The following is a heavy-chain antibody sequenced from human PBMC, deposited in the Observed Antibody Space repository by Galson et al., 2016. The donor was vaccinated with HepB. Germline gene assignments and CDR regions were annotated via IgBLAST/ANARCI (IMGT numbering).Heavy chain of an antibody. CDR1: GFNFRACG. V-gene: IGHV3-23*01. J-gene: IGHJ6*02. CDR2: ISGNGGST. Sequence: SLRLSCAASGFNFRACGMHWLRQAPGRGLEWVSTISGNGGSTYYADSVKGRFTISRDNSKNTLYLQMNSLRAEDTAVYYCAKEGTIFGAVPYGMDVWGQGTTVTVSS. D-gene: IGHD3-3*01. CDR3: AKEGTIFGAVPYGMDV.